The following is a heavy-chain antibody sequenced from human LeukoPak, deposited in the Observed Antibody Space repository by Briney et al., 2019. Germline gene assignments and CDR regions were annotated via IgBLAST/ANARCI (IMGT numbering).Heavy chain of an antibody. CDR3: ARGNNFWSGYLALGLDYYYYYMDV. CDR2: IYYSGST. CDR1: GGSISSSTYF. Sequence: SETLSLTCTVSGGSISSSTYFWGWIRQPPGKGLEWIGYIYYSGSTNYNPSLKSRVTISVDTSKNQFSLKLSSVTAADTAVYYCARGNNFWSGYLALGLDYYYYYMDVWGKGTTVTVSS. D-gene: IGHD3-3*01. V-gene: IGHV4-61*05. J-gene: IGHJ6*03.